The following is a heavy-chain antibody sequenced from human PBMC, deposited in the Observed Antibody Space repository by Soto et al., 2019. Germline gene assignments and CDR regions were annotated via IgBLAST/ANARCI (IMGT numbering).Heavy chain of an antibody. Sequence: RGSLRLSCAASGFTFSSYAMSWVRQAPGKGLEWVSAISGSGGSTYYADSVKGRFTISRDNSKNTLYLQMNSLRAEDTAVYYCAKRDCSSTSCQFDYWGQGTLVTVSS. CDR3: AKRDCSSTSCQFDY. CDR1: GFTFSSYA. V-gene: IGHV3-23*01. CDR2: ISGSGGST. D-gene: IGHD2-2*01. J-gene: IGHJ4*02.